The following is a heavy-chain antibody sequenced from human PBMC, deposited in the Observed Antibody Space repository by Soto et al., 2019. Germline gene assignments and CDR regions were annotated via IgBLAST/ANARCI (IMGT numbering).Heavy chain of an antibody. J-gene: IGHJ5*02. Sequence: SETLSLTCTVSGGSISSSSYYWGWIRQPPGKGLEWIGSIYYSGSTYYNPSLKSRVTISVDTSKNQFSLKLSSVTAADTAVYYCARHGHIVVVPAAPGPPGRQYNWFDPWGQGTLVTVSS. CDR2: IYYSGST. CDR1: GGSISSSSYY. CDR3: ARHGHIVVVPAAPGPPGRQYNWFDP. D-gene: IGHD2-2*01. V-gene: IGHV4-39*01.